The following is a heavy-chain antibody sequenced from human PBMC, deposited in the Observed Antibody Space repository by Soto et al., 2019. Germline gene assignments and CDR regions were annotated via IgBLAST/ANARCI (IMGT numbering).Heavy chain of an antibody. J-gene: IGHJ5*02. D-gene: IGHD4-17*01. Sequence: PSETLSLTCTVSGGSISSGGYYWSWIRQHPGKGLEWIGYIYYSGSTYYNPSLKSRVTISVDTSKNQFSLKLSSVTAADTAVYYCARDFRSYGDYLSPWFDPWGQGILVTVSS. V-gene: IGHV4-31*03. CDR3: ARDFRSYGDYLSPWFDP. CDR1: GGSISSGGYY. CDR2: IYYSGST.